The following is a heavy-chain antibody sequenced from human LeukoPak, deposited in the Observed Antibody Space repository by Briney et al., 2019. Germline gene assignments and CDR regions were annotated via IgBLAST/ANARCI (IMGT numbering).Heavy chain of an antibody. CDR1: GYTFTSYG. V-gene: IGHV1-18*01. CDR3: ARTMAAPDENWFDP. D-gene: IGHD5-24*01. CDR2: ISAYNGNT. Sequence: ASVKVSCKASGYTFTSYGTSWVRQAPGQGLEWMGWISAYNGNTNYAQKLQGRVTMTTDTSTSTAYMELRSLRSDDTAVYYCARTMAAPDENWFDPWGQGTLVTVSS. J-gene: IGHJ5*02.